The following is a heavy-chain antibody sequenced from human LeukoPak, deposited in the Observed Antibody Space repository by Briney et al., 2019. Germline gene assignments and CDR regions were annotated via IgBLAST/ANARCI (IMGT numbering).Heavy chain of an antibody. CDR2: ITSSATYI. J-gene: IGHJ4*02. Sequence: GGSLRLSCAASGFTFSSYNMNWVRQAPGKAMEWVSSITSSATYIFYADSVKGRFTISRDNAKNSLYLQMNSLRAEDTAVYYCASIPSGIRSLASWGQGTLVTVSS. V-gene: IGHV3-21*01. CDR1: GFTFSSYN. CDR3: ASIPSGIRSLAS. D-gene: IGHD2-21*01.